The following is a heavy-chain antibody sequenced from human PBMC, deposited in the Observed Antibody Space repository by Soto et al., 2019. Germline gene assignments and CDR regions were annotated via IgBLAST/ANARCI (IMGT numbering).Heavy chain of an antibody. V-gene: IGHV5-51*01. CDR2: IYPGDSDT. Sequence: PGESLKISCKGSGYSVTSYWIGWVRQMPGKGLEWMGIIYPGDSDTRYSPSFQGQVTISADKSISTAYLQWSSLKASDTAMYYCARTLVGATTYYYYGMDVWGQGTTVTVS. CDR1: GYSVTSYW. J-gene: IGHJ6*02. CDR3: ARTLVGATTYYYYGMDV. D-gene: IGHD1-26*01.